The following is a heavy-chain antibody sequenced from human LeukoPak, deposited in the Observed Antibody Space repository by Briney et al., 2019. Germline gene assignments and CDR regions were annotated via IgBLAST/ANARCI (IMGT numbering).Heavy chain of an antibody. CDR1: GGTFSSYA. CDR3: ARADFWLRANWFDP. D-gene: IGHD3-3*01. V-gene: IGHV1-69*01. CDR2: IIPIFGTA. J-gene: IGHJ5*02. Sequence: ASVKVSCKASGGTFSSYAISWVRQAPGQGLEWMGGIIPIFGTASYAQKFQGRVTITADESTSTAYMELSSLRSEDTAVYYCARADFWLRANWFDPWGQGTLVTVSS.